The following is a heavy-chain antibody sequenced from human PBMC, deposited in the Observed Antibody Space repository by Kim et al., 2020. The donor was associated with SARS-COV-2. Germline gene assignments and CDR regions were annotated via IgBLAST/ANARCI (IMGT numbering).Heavy chain of an antibody. V-gene: IGHV4-34*01. CDR3: ARGRGYCSGGSCYWFDP. CDR2: INHSGST. Sequence: SETLSLTCAVYGGSFSGYYWSWIRQPPGKGLEWIGEINHSGSTNYNPSLKSRVTISVDTSKNQFSLKLSSVTAADTAVYYCARGRGYCSGGSCYWFDPWGQGTLVTVSS. CDR1: GGSFSGYY. J-gene: IGHJ5*02. D-gene: IGHD2-15*01.